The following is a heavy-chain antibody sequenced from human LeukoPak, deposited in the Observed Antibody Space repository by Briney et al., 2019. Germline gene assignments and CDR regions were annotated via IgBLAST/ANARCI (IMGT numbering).Heavy chain of an antibody. CDR2: IYYSGST. D-gene: IGHD3-10*01. CDR3: ACITMVRGVDY. CDR1: GGSISSYY. V-gene: IGHV4-59*01. Sequence: SETLSLTCTVSGGSISSYYWSWIRQPPGKGLEWIGYIYYSGSTNYNPSLKSRVTISVDTSENQFSLKLSSVTAADTAVYYCACITMVRGVDYWGQGTLVTVSS. J-gene: IGHJ4*02.